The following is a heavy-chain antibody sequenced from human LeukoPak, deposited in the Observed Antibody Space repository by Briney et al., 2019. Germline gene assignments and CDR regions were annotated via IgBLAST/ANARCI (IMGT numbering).Heavy chain of an antibody. V-gene: IGHV1-2*02. CDR1: GYTFTSYY. J-gene: IGHJ4*02. CDR2: INPNSGGT. CDR3: ARAGYCSGGSCYLGVY. D-gene: IGHD2-15*01. Sequence: GASVKVSCKASGYTFTSYYMHWVRQAPGQGLEWMGWINPNSGGTNYAQKFQGRVTMTRDTSISTAYMELSRLRSDDTAVYYCARAGYCSGGSCYLGVYWGQGTLVTVSS.